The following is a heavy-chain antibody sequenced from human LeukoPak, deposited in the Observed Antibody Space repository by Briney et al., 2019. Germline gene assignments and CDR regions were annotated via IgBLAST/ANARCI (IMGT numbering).Heavy chain of an antibody. CDR1: GGTFSSYA. CDR3: ARGRNRWQLVAGGSYYFDY. V-gene: IGHV1-69*13. D-gene: IGHD6-6*01. CDR2: IIPIFGTA. Sequence: ASVKVSCKASGGTFSSYAISWVRQAPGQGLEWMGGIIPIFGTANYAQKFQGRVTITADESTSTAYMELSSVTAADTAVYYCARGRNRWQLVAGGSYYFDYWGQGTLVTVSS. J-gene: IGHJ4*02.